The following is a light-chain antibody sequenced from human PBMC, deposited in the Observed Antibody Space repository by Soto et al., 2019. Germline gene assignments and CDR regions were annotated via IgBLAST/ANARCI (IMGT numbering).Light chain of an antibody. CDR3: LQYHNLWA. Sequence: IVMTHSPATLSVSPCERATLSFRASQNIYSNVAWYQQRPGQAPRLLIYRASTRATGIPARFSGSGSGTEFTLTISSLQSEDFTVYSCLQYHNLWAFGQGTKVDIK. CDR2: RAS. V-gene: IGKV3-15*01. J-gene: IGKJ1*01. CDR1: QNIYSN.